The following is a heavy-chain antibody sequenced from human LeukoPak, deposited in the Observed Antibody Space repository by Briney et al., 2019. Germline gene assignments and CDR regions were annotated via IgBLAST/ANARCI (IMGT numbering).Heavy chain of an antibody. V-gene: IGHV4-59*01. D-gene: IGHD1-1*01. Sequence: KPSETLSLTCTVSGGSISSYYWSWIRQSPGKGLEWIGYIYDTGSSNYNPSVKSRVTISIDTSKKQFSLRLSSVTAADTAIYYCARGFSSGYSDYWGQGTLITVSA. J-gene: IGHJ4*02. CDR2: IYDTGSS. CDR3: ARGFSSGYSDY. CDR1: GGSISSYY.